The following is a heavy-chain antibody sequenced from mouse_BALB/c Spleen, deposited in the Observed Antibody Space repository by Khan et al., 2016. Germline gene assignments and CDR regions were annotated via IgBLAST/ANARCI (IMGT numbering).Heavy chain of an antibody. CDR2: LNSNTGEP. D-gene: IGHD2-13*01. CDR1: GYTFTNYE. Sequence: QIQLVQSGPELKKPGETVKISCKASGYTFTNYEMNWVMQDPAKGLMWMGWLNSNTGEPTYAEEFKGRFAFSLDTSASPSFLQFNNVTTEDTATYYCARTGDYDNYAMDYWGQGTSVTVSS. V-gene: IGHV9-3*02. CDR3: ARTGDYDNYAMDY. J-gene: IGHJ4*01.